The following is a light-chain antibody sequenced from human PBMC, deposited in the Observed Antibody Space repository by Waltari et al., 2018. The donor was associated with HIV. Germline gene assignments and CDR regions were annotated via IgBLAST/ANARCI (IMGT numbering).Light chain of an antibody. V-gene: IGKV3-20*01. Sequence: EVVLTQSPGALSLSPGENVSLSCRASKTVNSDYLAWYQQRRGQPPTLLLPGTSVRAPGVPGRFSGSGSGTVFTLTITRLEPEDFTTYLCQQFDDWEYTFGQGTQLDLK. CDR2: GTS. J-gene: IGKJ2*01. CDR1: KTVNSDY. CDR3: QQFDDWEYT.